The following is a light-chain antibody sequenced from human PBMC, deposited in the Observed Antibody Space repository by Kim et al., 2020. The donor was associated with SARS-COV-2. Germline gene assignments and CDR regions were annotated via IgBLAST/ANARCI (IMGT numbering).Light chain of an antibody. J-gene: IGLJ3*02. CDR2: GNS. CDR1: SSNIGAGYD. Sequence: QSVLTQPPSVSGAPGQRVTISCTGSSSNIGAGYDVHWYQQLPGTAPKLLIYGNSNRPSGVPDRFSGSKSGTSASLAITGLKAEDEADYYCQSYDSSLGCSAWVFGGGTPRTVL. CDR3: QSYDSSLGCSAWV. V-gene: IGLV1-40*01.